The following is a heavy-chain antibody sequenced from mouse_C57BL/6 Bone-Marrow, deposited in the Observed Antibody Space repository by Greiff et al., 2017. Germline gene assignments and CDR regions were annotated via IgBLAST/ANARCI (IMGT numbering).Heavy chain of an antibody. D-gene: IGHD2-1*01. J-gene: IGHJ1*03. CDR3: ARGYGNYDFDFED. V-gene: IGHV1-54*01. CDR2: INPGSGGT. CDR1: GYAFTNYL. Sequence: VQLQQSGAELVRPGTSVKVSCKASGYAFTNYLIEWVKQRPGQGLEWIGVINPGSGGTNYNEKFKGKATLTADKSSSTAYMQRSSLTSEDSAVYFCARGYGNYDFDFEDWGTGLTLTV.